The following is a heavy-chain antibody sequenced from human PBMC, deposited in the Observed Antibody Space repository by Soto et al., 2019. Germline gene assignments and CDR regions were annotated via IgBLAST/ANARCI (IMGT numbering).Heavy chain of an antibody. D-gene: IGHD6-13*01. V-gene: IGHV1-18*04. CDR2: ISTYNGNT. Sequence: QVQLVQSGGEVKKPGASVNISCKATGYTFISYSITWVRQAPGQGLEWMGGISTYNGNTKYAKSLQGRVTLTRDTSTNTAFMEIRGLRSDDTAIYYCAREGAHSTGWYDYFDQWGQGTLVAVSS. CDR1: GYTFISYS. J-gene: IGHJ4*02. CDR3: AREGAHSTGWYDYFDQ.